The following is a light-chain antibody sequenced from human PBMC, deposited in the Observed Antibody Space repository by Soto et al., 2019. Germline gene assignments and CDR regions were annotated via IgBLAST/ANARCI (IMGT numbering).Light chain of an antibody. CDR2: AAA. CDR1: QGIGSW. CDR3: QQANSFPLT. J-gene: IGKJ3*01. Sequence: DIQMTQSPSSVSASVGDRVTITCRASQGIGSWLGWYQQKPGKAPKLLIYAAASLQSGVPSRFSATFSGTEFTLTISSLQPEGLATYVCQQANSFPLTFGPGTKVDLK. V-gene: IGKV1-12*01.